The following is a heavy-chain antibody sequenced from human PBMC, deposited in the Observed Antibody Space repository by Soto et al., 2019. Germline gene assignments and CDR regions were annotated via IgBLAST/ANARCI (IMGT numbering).Heavy chain of an antibody. D-gene: IGHD4-17*01. CDR3: AREGGVYGGHFDY. CDR1: GFTFSNYT. V-gene: IGHV3-48*02. J-gene: IGHJ4*02. CDR2: ISSSGRTI. Sequence: EVQLVESGGGLVQPGGSLRLSCAASGFTFSNYTMNWVRQAPGKGLEWVSYISSSGRTIFYADSVKGRFTISRDNAKNSLYLRMNSLRDEDTAVYYCAREGGVYGGHFDYWGQGTLVTVSS.